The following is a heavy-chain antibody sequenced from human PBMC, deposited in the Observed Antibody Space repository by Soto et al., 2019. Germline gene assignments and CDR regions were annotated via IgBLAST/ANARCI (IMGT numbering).Heavy chain of an antibody. CDR2: IIPILGIA. J-gene: IGHJ4*02. CDR3: ASYSSGWYAGGY. Sequence: QVQLVQSGAEVKKPGSSVKVSCKASGGTFSSYTISWVRQAPGQGLEWMGRIIPILGIANYAQKFQGRVTITADKSTSTAYMELSSLTSEDTAVYYCASYSSGWYAGGYWGQGTLVTVS. CDR1: GGTFSSYT. D-gene: IGHD6-19*01. V-gene: IGHV1-69*02.